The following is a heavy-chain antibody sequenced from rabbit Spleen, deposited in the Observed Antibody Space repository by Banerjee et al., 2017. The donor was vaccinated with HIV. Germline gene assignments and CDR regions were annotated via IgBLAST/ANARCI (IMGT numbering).Heavy chain of an antibody. V-gene: IGHV1S45*01. CDR2: ITTSGGYT. CDR1: GFSFFKSYY. D-gene: IGHD1-1*01. Sequence: QEQLVESGGGLVQPEGSLTLTCTVSGFSFFKSYYIYWVRQAPGKGLEWIACITTSGGYTYYASWAKGRFTISKTSSTTVTLQMTSLTAADTATYFCARNYVNAFDPWGPGTLVTVS. CDR3: ARNYVNAFDP. J-gene: IGHJ2*01.